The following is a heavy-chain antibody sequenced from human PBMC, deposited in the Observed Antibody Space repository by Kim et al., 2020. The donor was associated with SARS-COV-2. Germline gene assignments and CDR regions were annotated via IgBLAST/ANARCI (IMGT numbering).Heavy chain of an antibody. CDR1: GGSISSYY. CDR2: IYYSGST. Sequence: SETLSLTCTVSGGSISSYYWSWIRQPPGKGLEWIGYIYYSGSTNYNPSLKSRVTISVDTSKNQFSLKLSSVTAADTAVYYCARQGTYDILTGYNAQWDYYYGMDVWGQGTTVTVSS. V-gene: IGHV4-59*13. CDR3: ARQGTYDILTGYNAQWDYYYGMDV. J-gene: IGHJ6*02. D-gene: IGHD3-9*01.